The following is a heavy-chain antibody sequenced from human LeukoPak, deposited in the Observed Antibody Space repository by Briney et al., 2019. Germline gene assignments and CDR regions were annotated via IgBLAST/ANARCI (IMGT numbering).Heavy chain of an antibody. V-gene: IGHV3-23*01. Sequence: WESLRLSCVASGFTFSSYAMSWVRQAPGKGLAWVSDVSGGGGDTYYADSVKGRFTISRDNSKNTLYLQMNSLRAEDTAVYYCAKDYGYGSGNYFPDYWGQGTLVTVSS. D-gene: IGHD3-10*01. CDR1: GFTFSSYA. CDR2: VSGGGGDT. CDR3: AKDYGYGSGNYFPDY. J-gene: IGHJ4*02.